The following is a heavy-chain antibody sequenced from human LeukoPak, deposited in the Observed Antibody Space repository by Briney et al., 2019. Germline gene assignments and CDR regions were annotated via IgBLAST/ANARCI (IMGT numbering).Heavy chain of an antibody. CDR3: ARDGSGVWFDY. V-gene: IGHV1-18*01. CDR2: INAYNGDT. CDR1: NYTFTNYG. D-gene: IGHD3-10*01. J-gene: IGHJ4*02. Sequence: ASVKVSCKASNYTFTNYGISWVRQAPGQGLEWMAWINAYNGDTNYAQKLQGRVTLTTETSTSTAYMELRSLRSDDTAVYYCARDGSGVWFDYWGQGTLVTVPS.